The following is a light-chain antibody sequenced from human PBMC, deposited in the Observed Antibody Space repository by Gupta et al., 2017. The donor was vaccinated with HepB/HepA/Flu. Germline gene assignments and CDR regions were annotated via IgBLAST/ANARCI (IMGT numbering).Light chain of an antibody. V-gene: IGKV1-39*01. CDR3: QQSFSTPRT. J-gene: IGKJ1*01. Sequence: DIQMTESPSSLSAPVGDRVTLTCRASQSISIYLNWYQQRPGRAPKVLINAASSLQSGVPTRFTGSGSGTDFTLTISSLQPEDVATYYCQQSFSTPRTFGQGTRVEIE. CDR2: AAS. CDR1: QSISIY.